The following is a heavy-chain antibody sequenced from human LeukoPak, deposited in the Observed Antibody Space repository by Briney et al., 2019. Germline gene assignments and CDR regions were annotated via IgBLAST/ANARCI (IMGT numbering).Heavy chain of an antibody. CDR3: ARIWFGELSSYFDY. J-gene: IGHJ4*02. V-gene: IGHV4-38-2*02. CDR1: VYSISSGYY. D-gene: IGHD3-10*01. Sequence: SETLSLTCTVSVYSISSGYYWGWIRQPPGKGLEWIGSIYHSGSTYYNPSLKSRVTISVDTAKNQFSLKLSSVTAAATAVYYCARIWFGELSSYFDYWGQGTLVTVSS. CDR2: IYHSGST.